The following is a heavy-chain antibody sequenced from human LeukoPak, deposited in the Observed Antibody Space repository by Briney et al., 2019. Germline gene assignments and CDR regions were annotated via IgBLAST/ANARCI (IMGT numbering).Heavy chain of an antibody. D-gene: IGHD5-18*01. CDR2: SYYSGST. Sequence: PSETLSLTCTVSGGSISSYYWSWIRQPPGKGLEWIGYSYYSGSTNYNPSLKSRVTISVDTSKNQFSLKLSSVTAADTAVYYCARHSYGPRNWFDPWGQGTLVTVSS. CDR1: GGSISSYY. J-gene: IGHJ5*02. V-gene: IGHV4-59*08. CDR3: ARHSYGPRNWFDP.